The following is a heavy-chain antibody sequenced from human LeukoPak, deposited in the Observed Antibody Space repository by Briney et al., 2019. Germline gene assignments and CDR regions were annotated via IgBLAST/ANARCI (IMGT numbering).Heavy chain of an antibody. Sequence: ASVKVSCKASGYTFTGYGISWVRQAPGQGLEWMGRINPNNGGTNYAQKFQGRVTMTGDTSISTAYMELSSLRSDDTAVYYCTRESGSYHGNDYWGQGTLVTVSS. CDR2: INPNNGGT. J-gene: IGHJ4*02. D-gene: IGHD1-26*01. V-gene: IGHV1-2*06. CDR3: TRESGSYHGNDY. CDR1: GYTFTGYG.